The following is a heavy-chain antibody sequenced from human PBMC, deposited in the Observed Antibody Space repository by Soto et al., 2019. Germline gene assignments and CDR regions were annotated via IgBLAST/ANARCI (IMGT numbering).Heavy chain of an antibody. D-gene: IGHD1-1*01. V-gene: IGHV3-23*01. CDR1: GFTVSSYA. J-gene: IGHJ5*02. CDR3: AQTTPAIHWFDP. Sequence: EVQLLESGGGLVQPGGSLRLSCAASGFTVSSYAMSWVRQAPGKGLEWVSAISAGGGNTYYRDSVKGRFTISRDNSKNTLYLQMNSLRAEDTAVYFCAQTTPAIHWFDPWGQGTLVTVSS. CDR2: ISAGGGNT.